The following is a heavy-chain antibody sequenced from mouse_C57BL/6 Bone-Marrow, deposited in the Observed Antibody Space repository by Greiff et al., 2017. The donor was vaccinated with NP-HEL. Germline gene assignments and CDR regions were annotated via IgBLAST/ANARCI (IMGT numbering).Heavy chain of an antibody. J-gene: IGHJ1*03. V-gene: IGHV14-4*01. CDR2: IDPENGDT. CDR3: TLWFQVYFDV. Sequence: VQLQQSGAELVRPGASVKLSCTASGFNIKDDYMHWVKQRPEQGLEWIGWIDPENGDTEYASKFQGKATITADTTSNTAYLQLSSLTSEDAAVYYCTLWFQVYFDVWGTGTTVTVSS. CDR1: GFNIKDDY. D-gene: IGHD2-2*01.